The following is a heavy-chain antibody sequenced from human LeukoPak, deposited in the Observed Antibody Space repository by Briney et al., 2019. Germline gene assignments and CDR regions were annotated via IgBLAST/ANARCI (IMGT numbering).Heavy chain of an antibody. CDR1: GYTFTSYD. D-gene: IGHD6-13*01. V-gene: IGHV1-8*02. J-gene: IGHJ4*02. CDR3: ATRIAAAGEVGY. Sequence: ASVKVSCKASGYTFTSYDINWVRQATGQGLEWMGWMNPNSGNTGYAQKFQGRVTMTEDTSTDTAYMELSSLRSEDTAVYYCATRIAAAGEVGYWGQGTLVTVSS. CDR2: MNPNSGNT.